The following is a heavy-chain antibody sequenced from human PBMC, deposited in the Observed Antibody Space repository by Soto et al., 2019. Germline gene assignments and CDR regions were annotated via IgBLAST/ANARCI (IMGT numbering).Heavy chain of an antibody. D-gene: IGHD6-19*01. CDR2: ISAYNGNT. CDR1: GYTFTSYG. J-gene: IGHJ5*02. Sequence: QVQLVQSGAEVKKPGASVKVSCKASGYTFTSYGISWVRQAPGQGLEGMGWISAYNGNTNYAQKLQGRVTMTTDTSTSTAYRELRSLRSDDTAVYYCARDQEWLARWGWFDPWGQGTLVTVSS. CDR3: ARDQEWLARWGWFDP. V-gene: IGHV1-18*04.